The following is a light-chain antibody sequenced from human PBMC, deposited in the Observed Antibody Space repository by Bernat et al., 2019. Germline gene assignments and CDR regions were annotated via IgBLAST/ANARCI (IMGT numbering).Light chain of an antibody. Sequence: DIQMTQSPSSLSASVGDRVTITCRASQSISSYLNWYQQKPGKATKVLIYAASSLESGVPSRFSGSGSGTDFTLTIISLQPEDFATYYCQQSHSSPWTYGQGTKVEIK. J-gene: IGKJ1*01. CDR2: AAS. V-gene: IGKV1-39*01. CDR1: QSISSY. CDR3: QQSHSSPWT.